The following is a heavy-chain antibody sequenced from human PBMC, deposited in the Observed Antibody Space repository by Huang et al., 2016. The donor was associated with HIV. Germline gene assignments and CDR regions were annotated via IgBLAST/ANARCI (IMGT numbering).Heavy chain of an antibody. Sequence: EEQLVQSGAEVKKPGESLKISCEGSGYSFAKYWIGWVRQMPGKGLEWMGILYPDDSYTSYSPSFQGKVSISADKSISTAYLQWSSLKASDTAMYYCARLDTARNYYYYGLDVWGQGTSVIVSS. CDR3: ARLDTARNYYYYGLDV. V-gene: IGHV5-51*01. D-gene: IGHD5-18*01. J-gene: IGHJ6*02. CDR2: LYPDDSYT. CDR1: GYSFAKYW.